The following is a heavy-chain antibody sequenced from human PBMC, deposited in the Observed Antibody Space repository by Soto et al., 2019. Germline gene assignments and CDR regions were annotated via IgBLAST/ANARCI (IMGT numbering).Heavy chain of an antibody. D-gene: IGHD3-22*01. J-gene: IGHJ6*02. CDR3: ARVVRGEEDYFDSTAYYFVYHGLDV. V-gene: IGHV2-26*01. Sequence: QVTLKESGPVVVKPTETLTLTCAVSGFSLSNGRLGVSWIRQPPGKALEWLAHIFSNDEKSYITSLKSRLTISKHTSKSQVVLTMTNMDPVDTATYYCARVVRGEEDYFDSTAYYFVYHGLDVWGQGTTVTVSS. CDR2: IFSNDEK. CDR1: GFSLSNGRLG.